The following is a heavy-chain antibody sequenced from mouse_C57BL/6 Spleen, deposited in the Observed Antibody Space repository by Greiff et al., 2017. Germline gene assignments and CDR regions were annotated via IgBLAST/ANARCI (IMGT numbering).Heavy chain of an antibody. CDR2: IDPEDGET. V-gene: IGHV14-2*01. D-gene: IGHD1-1*01. CDR3: ARPGSSWNAMDY. CDR1: GFNIKDYY. J-gene: IGHJ4*01. Sequence: VQLQQSGAELVKPGASVKLSCTASGFNIKDYYMHWVKQRTEKGLEWIGRIDPEDGETTYAPKFQGQATITADTSSNTAFLQLSSLTAEDTAVYYCARPGSSWNAMDYWGQGTSGTVSS.